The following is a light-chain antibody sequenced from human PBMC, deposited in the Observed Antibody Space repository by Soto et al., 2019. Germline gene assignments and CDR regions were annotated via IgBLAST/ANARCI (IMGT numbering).Light chain of an antibody. CDR2: GAS. Sequence: EIVMTQSPATLSVSPGERATLSCRASQSVSSNLAWYQQKPGQAPRLLIYGASTRATGIPARFSGSGSGTEFTFTLSSLKSEAVEVYYCQQYNNWPSWTFGQGTKVEIK. CDR1: QSVSSN. J-gene: IGKJ1*01. CDR3: QQYNNWPSWT. V-gene: IGKV3-15*01.